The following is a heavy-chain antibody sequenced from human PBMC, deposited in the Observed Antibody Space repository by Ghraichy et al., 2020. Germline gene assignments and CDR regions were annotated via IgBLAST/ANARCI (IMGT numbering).Heavy chain of an antibody. J-gene: IGHJ3*02. D-gene: IGHD5-24*01. CDR3: ARGRGFGYNYAFDI. CDR2: INPNTGGT. V-gene: IGHV1-2*02. Sequence: ASVKVSCKASGGTFSDYAISWVRQAPGHGLEWMGWINPNTGGTKYAQKFQGRVTMTRDASISTAYMELSRLRSDDTAVYYCARGRGFGYNYAFDIWGQGTMVTVSS. CDR1: GGTFSDYA.